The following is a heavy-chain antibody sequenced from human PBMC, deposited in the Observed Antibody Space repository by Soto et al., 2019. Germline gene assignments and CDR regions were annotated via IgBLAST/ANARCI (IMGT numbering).Heavy chain of an antibody. V-gene: IGHV3-9*01. CDR2: ISWNSGTI. CDR1: GFTFDDYA. D-gene: IGHD6-13*01. CDR3: AKEMGGGSSSSRYYNGLDV. Sequence: EVQLVESGGGLVQPGRSLRLSCAASGFTFDDYAMHWVRQAPGKGLEWVSGISWNSGTIVYADSVKGRFTISRDNAKKXLXXQMQSWRGEDTVLEYCAKEMGGGSSSSRYYNGLDVWGHGTTVTVSS. J-gene: IGHJ6*01.